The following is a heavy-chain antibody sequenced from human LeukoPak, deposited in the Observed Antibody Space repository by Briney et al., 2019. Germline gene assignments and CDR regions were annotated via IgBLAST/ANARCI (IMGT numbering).Heavy chain of an antibody. J-gene: IGHJ4*02. CDR2: IIPIFGTA. Sequence: ASVKVSCKASGGTFSSYAISWVRQAPGQGLKWMGGIIPIFGTANYAQKFQGRVTITADESTSTAYMELSSLRSEDTAVYYCASASRITMLRGANDYWGQGTLVTVSS. D-gene: IGHD3-10*01. V-gene: IGHV1-69*13. CDR1: GGTFSSYA. CDR3: ASASRITMLRGANDY.